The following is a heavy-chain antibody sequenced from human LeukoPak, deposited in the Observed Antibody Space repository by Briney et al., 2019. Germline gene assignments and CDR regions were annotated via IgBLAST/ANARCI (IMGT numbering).Heavy chain of an antibody. J-gene: IGHJ5*02. CDR2: IIPIFGTA. V-gene: IGHV1-69*05. CDR1: GGTFSSYA. D-gene: IGHD6-13*01. Sequence: GASVKVSCKASGGTFSSYAISWVRQAPGQGLEWMGRIIPIFGTANYAQKFQGRVTITTDESTSTAYMELSNLRSEDTAVYYCARVRTSSWYSGWFDPWGQGTLVTVSS. CDR3: ARVRTSSWYSGWFDP.